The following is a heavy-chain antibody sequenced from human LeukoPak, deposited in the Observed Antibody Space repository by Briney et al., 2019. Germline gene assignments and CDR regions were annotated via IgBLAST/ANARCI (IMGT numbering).Heavy chain of an antibody. CDR3: AREPRVLMVSTAVIDY. CDR2: IYHSGST. D-gene: IGHD2-8*01. V-gene: IGHV4-39*07. J-gene: IGHJ4*02. CDR1: SGSISSSNYY. Sequence: PSETLSLTCIVSSGSISSSNYYWGWIRQPPGKGLEWIGYIYHSGSTYYNPSLKSRVTISVDRSKNQFSLKLSSVTAADTAVYYCAREPRVLMVSTAVIDYWGQGTLVTVSS.